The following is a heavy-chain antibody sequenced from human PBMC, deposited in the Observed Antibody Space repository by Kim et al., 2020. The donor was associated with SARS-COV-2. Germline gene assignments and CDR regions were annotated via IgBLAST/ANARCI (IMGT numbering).Heavy chain of an antibody. CDR1: GGSFSGYY. J-gene: IGHJ5*02. CDR3: ARGRFLGGYSYGRNWFDP. V-gene: IGHV4-34*01. Sequence: SETLSLTCAVYGGSFSGYYWSWIRQPPGKGLEWIGEINHSGSTNYNPSLKSRVTISVDTSKNQFSLKLSSVTAADTAVYYCARGRFLGGYSYGRNWFDPWGQGTLVTVSS. D-gene: IGHD5-18*01. CDR2: INHSGST.